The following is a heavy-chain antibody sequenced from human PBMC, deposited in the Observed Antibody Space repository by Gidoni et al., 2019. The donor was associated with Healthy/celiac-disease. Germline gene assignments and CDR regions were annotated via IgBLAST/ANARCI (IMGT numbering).Heavy chain of an antibody. CDR1: GFTFSDYY. D-gene: IGHD6-19*01. Sequence: QVQLLESVGVLFPPGGFLSLSCAASGFTFSDYYMSWIRQAPGKGLEWVSYISSSSSYTNYADSVKGRFTISRDNAKNSLYLQMNSLRAEDTAVYYCARETAVAGYDSWGQGTLVTVSS. CDR2: ISSSSSYT. CDR3: ARETAVAGYDS. J-gene: IGHJ5*02. V-gene: IGHV3-11*06.